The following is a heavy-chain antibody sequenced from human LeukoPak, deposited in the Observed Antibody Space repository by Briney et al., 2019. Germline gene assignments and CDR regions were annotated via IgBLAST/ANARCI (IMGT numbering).Heavy chain of an antibody. D-gene: IGHD6-13*01. Sequence: PSETLSLTCTVSGGSISGYYWNWIRQPPGRGLEWIGYIYYSGSTNYNSSLKSRVTISVDTSKNQFSLNLNSVTAADTAVYYCARDDLAAAATGAFDIWGQGTMVTVSS. J-gene: IGHJ3*02. V-gene: IGHV4-59*01. CDR3: ARDDLAAAATGAFDI. CDR2: IYYSGST. CDR1: GGSISGYY.